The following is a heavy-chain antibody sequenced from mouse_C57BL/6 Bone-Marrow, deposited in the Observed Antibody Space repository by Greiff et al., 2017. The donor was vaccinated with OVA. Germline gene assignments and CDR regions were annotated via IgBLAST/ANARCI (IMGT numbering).Heavy chain of an antibody. V-gene: IGHV1-72*01. CDR3: SRRDNWDLRDYFDY. D-gene: IGHD4-1*01. J-gene: IGHJ2*01. CDR2: IDPNSGGT. Sequence: QVQLQQSGAELVKPGASVKLSCKASGYTFTSYWMHWVKQRPGRGLEWIGRIDPNSGGTKYNEKFKSKATLTVDKPSSTAYMQLSSLTSEDSAVDYCSRRDNWDLRDYFDYWGQGTTLTVSS. CDR1: GYTFTSYW.